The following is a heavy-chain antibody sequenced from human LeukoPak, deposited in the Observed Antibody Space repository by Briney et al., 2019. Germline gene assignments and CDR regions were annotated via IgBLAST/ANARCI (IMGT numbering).Heavy chain of an antibody. D-gene: IGHD3-22*01. CDR2: FDPEDGET. CDR1: GYTLTELS. CDR3: ATVVPDYYDSSGYTNWFDP. Sequence: ASVKVSCKVSGYTLTELSMHWVRQAPGKGLEWMGGFDPEDGETIYAQKFQGRVTMTEDTSTDTAYVELSSLRSEDTAVYYCATVVPDYYDSSGYTNWFDPWGQGTLVTVSS. J-gene: IGHJ5*02. V-gene: IGHV1-24*01.